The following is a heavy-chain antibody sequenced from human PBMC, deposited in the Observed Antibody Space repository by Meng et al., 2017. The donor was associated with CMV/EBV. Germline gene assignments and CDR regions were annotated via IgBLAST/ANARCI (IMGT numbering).Heavy chain of an antibody. J-gene: IGHJ4*02. V-gene: IGHV3-73*01. CDR2: IRSKANSYAT. Sequence: GESLKISCAASGFTFSGSAMHWVRQASGKGLEWVGRIRSKANSYATAYAASVKGRITISRDDSKNTAYLQMNSLKTEDTAVYYCTRRLMSRGGLIDYWGQETLVTVSS. D-gene: IGHD5/OR15-5a*01. CDR1: GFTFSGSA. CDR3: TRRLMSRGGLIDY.